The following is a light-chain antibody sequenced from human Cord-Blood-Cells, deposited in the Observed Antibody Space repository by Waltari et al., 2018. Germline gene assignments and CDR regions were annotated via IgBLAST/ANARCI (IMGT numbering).Light chain of an antibody. CDR3: SSYTSSSTWV. CDR2: DFS. J-gene: IGLJ3*02. Sequence: QSALTQPASVSGSPGQSITISCTGTSSDVGGYNYVSWYQQHPGKAPKLISYDFSNRPSGVSTRFSGSKSGNTASLTISGLQAEDEADYYCSSYTSSSTWVFGGGTKLTVL. CDR1: SSDVGGYNY. V-gene: IGLV2-14*03.